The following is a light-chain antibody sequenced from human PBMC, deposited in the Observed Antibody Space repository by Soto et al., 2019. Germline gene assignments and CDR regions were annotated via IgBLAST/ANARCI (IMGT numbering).Light chain of an antibody. V-gene: IGLV4-60*02. J-gene: IGLJ3*02. Sequence: QPVLTQSSSASASLGSSVKLTCTLSSGHSSYIIAWHQQQPGKAPRYLMKLESSGSYNKGSGVPDRFSGSSSGADRYLTIPNLQFEDEADYYCETWDSNTRVFGGGTQVTVL. CDR2: LESSGSY. CDR1: SGHSSYI. CDR3: ETWDSNTRV.